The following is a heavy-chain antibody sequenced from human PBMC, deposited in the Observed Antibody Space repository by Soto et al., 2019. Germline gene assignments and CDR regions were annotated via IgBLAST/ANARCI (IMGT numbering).Heavy chain of an antibody. Sequence: QVQLQESGPGLVKPSQTLSLTCTVSGDSISSGGYQWSWIRQHPGKGLEWIGYIYISGSTYYNPSLKSRVAISEDTSKNQFSLRLSSVTAADTAVYYCARSGGDYCSSISWQYPCSWFDPWGQGTLVTVSS. CDR2: IYISGST. CDR1: GDSISSGGYQ. D-gene: IGHD2-2*01. CDR3: ARSGGDYCSSISWQYPCSWFDP. J-gene: IGHJ5*02. V-gene: IGHV4-31*03.